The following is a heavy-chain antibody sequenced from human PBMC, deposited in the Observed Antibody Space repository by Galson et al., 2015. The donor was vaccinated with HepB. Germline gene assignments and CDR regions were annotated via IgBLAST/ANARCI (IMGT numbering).Heavy chain of an antibody. D-gene: IGHD5-12*01. CDR1: GYSISSGYY. CDR2: IYHSGST. CDR3: ARDQIVATTTTSFDY. V-gene: IGHV4-38-2*02. J-gene: IGHJ4*02. Sequence: ETLSLTCTVSGYSISSGYYWGWIRQPPGKGLEWIGSIYHSGSTYYNPSLKSRVTISVDTSKNQFSLKLSSVTAADTAVYYCARDQIVATTTTSFDYWGQGTLVTVSS.